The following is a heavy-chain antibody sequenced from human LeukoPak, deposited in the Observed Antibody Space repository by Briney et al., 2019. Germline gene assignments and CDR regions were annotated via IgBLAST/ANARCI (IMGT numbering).Heavy chain of an antibody. CDR2: ISSRSSYI. D-gene: IGHD3-10*01. CDR1: GFTFSTYT. Sequence: PGGSLRLSCAASGFTFSTYTMNWVRQAPGKGLEWVSSISSRSSYIYYADSVKGRFTISRDNAKNSLYLQMNSLRAEDTAVYYCARAGFRVRDDAFDIWGQGTMVTVSS. J-gene: IGHJ3*02. V-gene: IGHV3-21*01. CDR3: ARAGFRVRDDAFDI.